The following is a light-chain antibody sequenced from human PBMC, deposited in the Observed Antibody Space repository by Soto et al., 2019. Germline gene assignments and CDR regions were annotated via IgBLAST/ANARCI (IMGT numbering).Light chain of an antibody. Sequence: EIVLTQSPGTLSLSPGERATLTCRASQSVTSNFLAWYQQKPGQAPRLLMYGASSRATVIPDRFSGSGSGTEFTLTISRLEPEDFALYYCHQYGSSPLTFGPGTKVDIK. V-gene: IGKV3-20*01. CDR3: HQYGSSPLT. J-gene: IGKJ3*01. CDR2: GAS. CDR1: QSVTSNF.